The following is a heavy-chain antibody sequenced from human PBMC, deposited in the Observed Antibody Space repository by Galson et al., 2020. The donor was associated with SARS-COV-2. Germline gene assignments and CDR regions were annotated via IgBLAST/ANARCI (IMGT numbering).Heavy chain of an antibody. CDR3: AKDRVSCSSASCPDYFDY. CDR2: ISGSGGTT. D-gene: IGHD2-2*01. CDR1: GFTFSTYP. Sequence: GGSLRLSCAASGFTFSTYPMSWVRQAPGKGLEWISAISGSGGTTFYADSVKGRFTISRDNSKNTLYLQMNSLRAEDTAVYYCAKDRVSCSSASCPDYFDYWGQGTLVTVSS. V-gene: IGHV3-23*01. J-gene: IGHJ4*02.